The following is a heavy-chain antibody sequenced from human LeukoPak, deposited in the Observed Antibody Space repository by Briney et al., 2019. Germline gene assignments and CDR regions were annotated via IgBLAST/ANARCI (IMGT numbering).Heavy chain of an antibody. Sequence: PGGSLRLSCAASGFTFSSYAMSWVRQAPGKGLEWVSAISGSGGSTYYADSVKGRFTISRDNSKNTLYLQMNSLRAKDTAVYYCAILGDSSGYSPGFVYWGQGTLVTVSS. CDR1: GFTFSSYA. J-gene: IGHJ4*02. CDR3: AILGDSSGYSPGFVY. V-gene: IGHV3-23*01. CDR2: ISGSGGST. D-gene: IGHD3-22*01.